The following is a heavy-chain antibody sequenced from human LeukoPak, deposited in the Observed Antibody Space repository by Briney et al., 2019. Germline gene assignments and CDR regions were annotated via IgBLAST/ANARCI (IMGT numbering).Heavy chain of an antibody. CDR1: GDSISSSW. CDR2: IYYSGTPT. J-gene: IGHJ4*02. CDR3: ARDSRGGGPDFDY. V-gene: IGHV4-59*01. Sequence: SGTLSLTCTVSGDSISSSWWAWTRQPPGKGLEWIGYIYYSGTPTSYNPSLKSRVTISIDTSRNQFSLKLSSVTAADTAVYYCARDSRGGGPDFDYWGQGTLVTVSS. D-gene: IGHD3-16*01.